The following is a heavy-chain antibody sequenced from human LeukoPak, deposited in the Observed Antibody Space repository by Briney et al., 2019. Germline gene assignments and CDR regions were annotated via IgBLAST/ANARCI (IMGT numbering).Heavy chain of an antibody. CDR3: ARERDGRFFDY. V-gene: IGHV3-7*01. CDR1: GLIFRSYW. J-gene: IGHJ4*02. Sequence: GGSLRLSCEVSGLIFRSYWMSWVRQAPGKGLEWVANINQNGSEKYFVDSVRGGFTISRDNAKNSLHLQMNTLRAEDTAVYYCARERDGRFFDYWGQGTLVSVSS. CDR2: INQNGSEK. D-gene: IGHD5-24*01.